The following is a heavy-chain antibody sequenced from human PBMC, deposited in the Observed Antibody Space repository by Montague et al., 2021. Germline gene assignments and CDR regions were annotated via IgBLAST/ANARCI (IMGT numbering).Heavy chain of an antibody. CDR3: VKTSSGTYDS. CDR2: ISPSGDT. CDR1: GFTFGGYS. Sequence: LRLSCAASGFTFGGYSMTWVRQAPGRGLEWVSFISPSGDTFYAESVKGRFIVSRDNSNNALYLHLNSLRDEDSAIYYCVKTSSGTYDSWGPGTLVTVSS. D-gene: IGHD1-26*01. V-gene: IGHV3-23*01. J-gene: IGHJ5*01.